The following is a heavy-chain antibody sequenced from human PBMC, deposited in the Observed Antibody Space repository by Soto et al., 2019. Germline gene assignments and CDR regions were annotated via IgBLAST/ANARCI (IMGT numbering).Heavy chain of an antibody. CDR2: ITGSGTTT. Sequence: AGGSLRLSCPATGFTFSTCAMNWVRQAPGKGLEWVSTITGSGTTTYYADSVKGRFTISRDNFKNTLYLQMNSLRVADTAVYYCAKDRSRSYGSGYPLGSFGSWGQGTVVTVSP. J-gene: IGHJ4*02. D-gene: IGHD3-22*01. V-gene: IGHV3-23*01. CDR1: GFTFSTCA. CDR3: AKDRSRSYGSGYPLGSFGS.